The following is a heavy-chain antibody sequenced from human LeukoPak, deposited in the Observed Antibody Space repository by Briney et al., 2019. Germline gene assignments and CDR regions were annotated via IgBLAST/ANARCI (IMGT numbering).Heavy chain of an antibody. V-gene: IGHV3-30*03. CDR2: ISYDGSNK. CDR3: AGAVAELPYYFDY. J-gene: IGHJ4*02. D-gene: IGHD6-19*01. CDR1: GFTFSSYG. Sequence: GGSLRLSCAASGFTFSSYGMHWVRQAPGKGLEWVAVISYDGSNKYYADSVKGRFTISRDNSKNTLYLQMNSLRAEDTAVYYCAGAVAELPYYFDYWGQGTLVTVSS.